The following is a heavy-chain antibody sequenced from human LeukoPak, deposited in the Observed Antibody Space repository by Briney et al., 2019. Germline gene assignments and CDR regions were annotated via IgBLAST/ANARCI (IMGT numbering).Heavy chain of an antibody. CDR3: ARTVDGSVYGGFAY. V-gene: IGHV3-48*02. CDR2: ISRDSDTI. Sequence: GGSLRLSCAASGFTFNNYNINWVRQAPGKGLEWVSYISRDSDTINYADSVKGRFTISRDNGKNSLFLQMNSLRDEDTAVYYCARTVDGSVYGGFAYWGQGTLVTVSS. J-gene: IGHJ4*02. D-gene: IGHD4-17*01. CDR1: GFTFNNYN.